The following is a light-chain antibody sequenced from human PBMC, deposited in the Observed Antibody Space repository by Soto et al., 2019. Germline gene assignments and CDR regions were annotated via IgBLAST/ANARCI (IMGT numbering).Light chain of an antibody. CDR1: QSVVSY. Sequence: EIVLTQSPATLSLSPGERATLSCRASQSVVSYLAWYQQKPGQAPRLLIYDASNRAPGIPAKFSGSGSGTDFTLTISSLEPEDSAVYYCQQRYNWPPITFGQGTRLEI. CDR2: DAS. J-gene: IGKJ5*01. V-gene: IGKV3-11*01. CDR3: QQRYNWPPIT.